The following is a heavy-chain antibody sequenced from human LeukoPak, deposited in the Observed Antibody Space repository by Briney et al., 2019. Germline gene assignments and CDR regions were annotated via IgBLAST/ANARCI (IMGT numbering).Heavy chain of an antibody. J-gene: IGHJ6*02. CDR1: GYTLTSYY. D-gene: IGHD5-18*01. CDR2: INPSGGST. Sequence: ASVKVSCKASGYTLTSYYMHWVRQAPGQGLEWMGIINPSGGSTSYAQKFQGRVTMTRDTSTSTVYMELSSLRSEDTAVYYCASLRGYSYGYAPGYYYGMDVWGQGTTVTVSS. CDR3: ASLRGYSYGYAPGYYYGMDV. V-gene: IGHV1-46*01.